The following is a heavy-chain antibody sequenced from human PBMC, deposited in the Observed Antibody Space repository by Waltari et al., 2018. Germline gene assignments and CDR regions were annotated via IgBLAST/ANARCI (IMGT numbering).Heavy chain of an antibody. D-gene: IGHD3-22*01. CDR1: GSPLSDFW. Sequence: EVQLVASGGGLVQPGGPLRLPSSAPGSPLSDFWMSWVRQAPGKGPEWLANIKKDGGEEYYVDSVRGRFTISRDNAKNSLYLQMDSLRPEDTAVYYCARDQWFGFDIWGQGTMVTVSS. V-gene: IGHV3-7*01. CDR3: ARDQWFGFDI. J-gene: IGHJ3*02. CDR2: IKKDGGEE.